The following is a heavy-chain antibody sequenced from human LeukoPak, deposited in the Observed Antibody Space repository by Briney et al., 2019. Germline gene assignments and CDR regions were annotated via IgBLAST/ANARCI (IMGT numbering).Heavy chain of an antibody. J-gene: IGHJ4*02. D-gene: IGHD2-15*01. CDR2: IYYSGST. CDR1: GGSISSSSHY. Sequence: SETLSLTCTVSGGSISSSSHYWGWIRQPPGKGLEWIGSIYYSGSTYYNPSLKSRVTISVDTSKNQFSLKLRSVTAADTAVYYCASEEGVYCSGGSCWRFDYWGQGTLVTVSS. V-gene: IGHV4-39*01. CDR3: ASEEGVYCSGGSCWRFDY.